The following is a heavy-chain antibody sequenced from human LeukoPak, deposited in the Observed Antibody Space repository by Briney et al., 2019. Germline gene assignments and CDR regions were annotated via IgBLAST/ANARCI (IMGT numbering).Heavy chain of an antibody. D-gene: IGHD6-19*01. J-gene: IGHJ4*02. Sequence: PGGSLRLSCAASGFTFSSYGMHGVRQAPGKALEWVAVISYDGSNKYYADSVKGRFTISRDNSKNTLYLQMNSLRAEDTAVYYCAKQQWLGRGDYWGQGTLVTVSS. CDR1: GFTFSSYG. V-gene: IGHV3-30*18. CDR3: AKQQWLGRGDY. CDR2: ISYDGSNK.